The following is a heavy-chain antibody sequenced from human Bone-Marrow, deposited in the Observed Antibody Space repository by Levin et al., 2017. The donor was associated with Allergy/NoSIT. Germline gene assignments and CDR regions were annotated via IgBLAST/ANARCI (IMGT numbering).Heavy chain of an antibody. CDR3: ARHGIERGYGIVGY. Sequence: LGESLKISCQDSQDTFATYWISWVRQMPGKGLEWLGMIDPSDSYTNYNPSFEGHVTISADKSISTAYLQWNSLRASDSALYFCARHGIERGYGIVGYWGQGTLVTVTS. CDR2: IDPSDSYT. V-gene: IGHV5-10-1*01. D-gene: IGHD5-12*01. J-gene: IGHJ4*02. CDR1: QDTFATYW.